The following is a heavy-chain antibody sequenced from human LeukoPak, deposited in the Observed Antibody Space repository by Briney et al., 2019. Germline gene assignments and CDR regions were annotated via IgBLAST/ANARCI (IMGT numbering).Heavy chain of an antibody. CDR2: ISSSSYI. CDR1: GFTFSSYS. V-gene: IGHV3-21*01. Sequence: GGSLRPSCAASGFTFSSYSMNWVRQAPGKGLEWVSSISSSSYIYYAGSVKGRFTISRDNAKNSLYLQMNSLRTEDTAVYYCARLATNGGYGYWGQGTLVTVSS. D-gene: IGHD5-12*01. CDR3: ARLATNGGYGY. J-gene: IGHJ4*02.